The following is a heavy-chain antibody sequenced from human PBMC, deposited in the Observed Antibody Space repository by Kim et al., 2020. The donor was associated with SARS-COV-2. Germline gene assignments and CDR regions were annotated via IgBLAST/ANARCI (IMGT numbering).Heavy chain of an antibody. D-gene: IGHD3-22*01. CDR3: ARAAHYDSSGPIDY. CDR2: IYHSGST. V-gene: IGHV4-4*02. Sequence: SETLSLTCAVSGGSISSSNWWSWVRQPPGKGLEWIGEIYHSGSTNYNPSLKSRVTISVDKSKNQFSLKLSSVTAADTAVYYCARAAHYDSSGPIDYWGQGTLVTVSS. J-gene: IGHJ4*02. CDR1: GGSISSSNW.